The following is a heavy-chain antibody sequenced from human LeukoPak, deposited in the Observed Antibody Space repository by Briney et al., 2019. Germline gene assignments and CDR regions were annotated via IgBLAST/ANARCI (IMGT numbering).Heavy chain of an antibody. V-gene: IGHV1-69*01. D-gene: IGHD2-2*01. CDR2: IIPIFGTA. J-gene: IGHJ4*02. CDR1: GGTFSSYA. CDR3: ANIGYCSSTSCPDY. Sequence: SVKVSCKASGGTFSSYAISWVRQAPGQGLEWMGGIIPIFGTANYAQKFQGRVTITADESTSTAYMELSSLRSEDTAVYYCANIGYCSSTSCPDYWGQGTLVTVSS.